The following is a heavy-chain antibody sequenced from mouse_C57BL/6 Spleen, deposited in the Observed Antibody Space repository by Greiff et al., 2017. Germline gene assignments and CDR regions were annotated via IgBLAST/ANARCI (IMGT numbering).Heavy chain of an antibody. CDR3: VREGYSTLFAY. Sequence: GGGLVQPKGSLKLSCAASGFSFNTYAMNWVRQAPGKGLEWVARIRSKSNNYATYYADSVKDRFTISRDDSESMLYLQMNNLKTEDTAVYYCVREGYSTLFAYWGQGTLVTVSA. CDR1: GFSFNTYA. V-gene: IGHV10-1*01. J-gene: IGHJ3*01. CDR2: IRSKSNNYAT. D-gene: IGHD2-5*01.